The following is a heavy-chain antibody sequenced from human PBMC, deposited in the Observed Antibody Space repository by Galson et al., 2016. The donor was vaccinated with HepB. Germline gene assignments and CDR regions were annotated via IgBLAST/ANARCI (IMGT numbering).Heavy chain of an antibody. J-gene: IGHJ4*02. Sequence: SLRLSCAGSGFTFGDCSMSWFRQAPGKGLEWVSFIRIKGYGATTEYAASVKGRFTISRDDSKRIAYLQMNSLKTEDTAVYFCSRVVAGTLPFDYWGQGTLVTVPS. CDR2: IRIKGYGATT. CDR1: GFTFGDCS. CDR3: SRVVAGTLPFDY. V-gene: IGHV3-49*03. D-gene: IGHD6-19*01.